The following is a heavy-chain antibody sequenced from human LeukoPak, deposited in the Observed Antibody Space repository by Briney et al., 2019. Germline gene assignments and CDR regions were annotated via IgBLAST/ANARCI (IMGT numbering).Heavy chain of an antibody. D-gene: IGHD3-10*01. CDR3: ARLDLGITMVQGGDAFDI. Sequence: ASVKVSCKASGYTFTSYDINWVRQATGQGLEWMGWMNPNSGNTGYAQKFQGRVTMTRNTSISTACMELSSLRSEDTAVYYCARLDLGITMVQGGDAFDIWGQGTMVTVSS. CDR1: GYTFTSYD. CDR2: MNPNSGNT. V-gene: IGHV1-8*01. J-gene: IGHJ3*02.